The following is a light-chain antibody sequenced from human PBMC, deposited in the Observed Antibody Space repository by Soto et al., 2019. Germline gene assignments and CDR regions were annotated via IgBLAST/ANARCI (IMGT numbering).Light chain of an antibody. V-gene: IGKV3D-20*02. CDR1: QSVSSSY. CDR2: GAS. CDR3: QQRSNWPSIT. J-gene: IGKJ5*01. Sequence: EILFTQSPGTLSLSPGERATLSCRASQSVSSSYLAWYQQKPGQAPRLLIYGASSRATGIPARFSGSGSGTDFTLTISSLEPEDFAFYYCQQRSNWPSITFGQGTRLEIK.